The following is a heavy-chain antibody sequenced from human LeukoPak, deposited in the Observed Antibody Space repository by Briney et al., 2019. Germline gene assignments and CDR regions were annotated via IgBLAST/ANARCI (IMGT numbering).Heavy chain of an antibody. J-gene: IGHJ4*02. V-gene: IGHV1-2*02. CDR2: INPNSGGT. D-gene: IGHD1-26*01. CDR1: GYTFTGDY. CDR3: ARVGGATTFYFDY. Sequence: ASVKVSCKASGYTFTGDYRHWVRQAPGQGLEWMGWINPNSGGTNYAQKFQGRVTMTRDTSISTAYMELSRLRSDDTAVYYCARVGGATTFYFDYWGQGTLVTVSS.